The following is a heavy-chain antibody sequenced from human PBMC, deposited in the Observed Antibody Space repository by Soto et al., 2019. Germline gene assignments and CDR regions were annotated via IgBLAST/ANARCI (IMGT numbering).Heavy chain of an antibody. D-gene: IGHD1-26*01. J-gene: IGHJ5*02. Sequence: QVQLVESGGGVVQPGRSLRLSCAASGFTFSSYAMHWVRQAPGKGLEWVAVISYDGSNKYYADSVKGRFTISRDNSKNTLYLQMNSLRAEDTAVYYVAGSYYGPGGWFDPWGQGTPVTVSS. CDR1: GFTFSSYA. CDR2: ISYDGSNK. V-gene: IGHV3-30-3*01. CDR3: AGSYYGPGGWFDP.